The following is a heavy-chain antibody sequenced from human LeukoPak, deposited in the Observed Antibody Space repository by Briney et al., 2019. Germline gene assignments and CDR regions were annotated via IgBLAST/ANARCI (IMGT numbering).Heavy chain of an antibody. CDR3: AREGRYSSSCDY. V-gene: IGHV1-2*02. D-gene: IGHD6-13*01. Sequence: ASVKVSCEASGYTFTRYYMHWVRQAPGHGLEWMGWINPNSGGTNYVQKFQGRVTMTRDTSISTAYMELSRLRSDDTAVYYCAREGRYSSSCDYWGQGTLVTVSS. CDR2: INPNSGGT. J-gene: IGHJ4*02. CDR1: GYTFTRYY.